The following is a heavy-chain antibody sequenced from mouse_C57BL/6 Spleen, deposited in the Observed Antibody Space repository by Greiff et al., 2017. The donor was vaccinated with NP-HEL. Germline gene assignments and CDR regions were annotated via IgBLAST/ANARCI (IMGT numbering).Heavy chain of an antibody. V-gene: IGHV1-59*01. CDR3: AKPPIYYDYYDLDY. Sequence: VQLQQPGAELVRPGTSVKLSCKASGYTFTSYWMHWVKQRPGQGLEWIGVIDPSDSYTNYNQKFKGKATLTVDTSSSTAYMQLSSLTSEDSAVYYCAKPPIYYDYYDLDYWGQGTTLTVSS. CDR2: IDPSDSYT. D-gene: IGHD2-4*01. J-gene: IGHJ2*01. CDR1: GYTFTSYW.